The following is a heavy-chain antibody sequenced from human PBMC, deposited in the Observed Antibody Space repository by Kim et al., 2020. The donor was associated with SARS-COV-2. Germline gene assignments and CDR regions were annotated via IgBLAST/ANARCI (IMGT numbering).Heavy chain of an antibody. CDR1: GFTFSSYA. CDR2: ISYDGSNK. CDR3: ARGGGQHVPYYSYYMDV. Sequence: GGSLRLSCAASGFTFSSYAMHWVRQAPGKGLEWVAVISYDGSNKYYADSVKGRFTISRDNSKNTLYLQMNSLRAEDTAVYYCARGGGQHVPYYSYYMDV. J-gene: IGHJ6*03. D-gene: IGHD6-6*01. V-gene: IGHV3-30-3*01.